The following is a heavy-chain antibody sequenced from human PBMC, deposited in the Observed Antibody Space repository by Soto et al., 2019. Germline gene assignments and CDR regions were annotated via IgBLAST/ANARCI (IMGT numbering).Heavy chain of an antibody. CDR2: IYHIGST. J-gene: IGHJ6*02. CDR1: GASINSANW. D-gene: IGHD3-3*01. V-gene: IGHV4-4*02. Sequence: QVLLEESGPGLVRPSGTLSLTCSVSGASINSANWWVWVRQPPGKGLEWIGEIYHIGSTTYNPSLKSRATISVDKSKNPCSLIVTSVTAADTAVYYCAKRYDFWSGRWYGLGVWGQGTTVTVSS. CDR3: AKRYDFWSGRWYGLGV.